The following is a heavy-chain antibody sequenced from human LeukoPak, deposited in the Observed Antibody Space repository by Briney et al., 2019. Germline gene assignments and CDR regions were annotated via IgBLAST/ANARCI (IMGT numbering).Heavy chain of an antibody. Sequence: SGGSLXLXXXXXGXXFXSYAMSWVRQAPGKGLEWVSAISGSGGSTYYADSVKGRFTISRDNSKNTLYLQMNSLRAEDTAVYYCASKKGRSGDYWGQGTLVTVSS. D-gene: IGHD3-10*01. CDR2: ISGSGGST. V-gene: IGHV3-23*01. CDR1: GXXFXSYA. J-gene: IGHJ4*02. CDR3: ASKKGRSGDY.